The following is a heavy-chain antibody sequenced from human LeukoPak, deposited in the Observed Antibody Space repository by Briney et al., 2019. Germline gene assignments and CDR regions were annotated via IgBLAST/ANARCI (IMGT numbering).Heavy chain of an antibody. D-gene: IGHD3/OR15-3a*01. CDR1: GYSISSGYY. Sequence: PSETLSLTCTVSGYSISSGYYWGWIRPPPGMGLEWIGSIYYTGNTYYNASLKSQVSISIDTSKNQFSLKLTSVTAADTAVYYCARQEIGLRSFDPWGQGTLVTVSS. CDR3: ARQEIGLRSFDP. CDR2: IYYTGNT. J-gene: IGHJ5*02. V-gene: IGHV4-38-2*02.